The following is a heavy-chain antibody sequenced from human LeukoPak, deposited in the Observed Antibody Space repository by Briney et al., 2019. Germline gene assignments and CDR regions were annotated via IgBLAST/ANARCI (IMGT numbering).Heavy chain of an antibody. CDR1: GYTFTSYA. CDR2: INPNSGGT. J-gene: IGHJ4*02. Sequence: ASVKVSCKASGYTFTSYAMNWVRQAPGQGLEWMGWINPNSGGTNYAQKFQGRVTMTRDTSISTAYMELSSLRSDDTAVYYCARELDIVVVPTAMGADYWGQGTLVTVSS. D-gene: IGHD2-2*03. V-gene: IGHV1-2*02. CDR3: ARELDIVVVPTAMGADY.